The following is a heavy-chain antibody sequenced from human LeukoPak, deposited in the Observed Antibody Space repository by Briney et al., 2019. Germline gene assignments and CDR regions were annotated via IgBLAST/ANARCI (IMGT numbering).Heavy chain of an antibody. Sequence: ASVKVSCKASGYTFTSYGISWVRQAPGQGLEWMGWISAYNGNTNYAQKLQGRVTMTTDTSTSTAYMELRSLRSDDTAVYYCASPYSSGWYGGYYYGMDVWGQGTTVTVSS. J-gene: IGHJ6*02. CDR1: GYTFTSYG. CDR2: ISAYNGNT. D-gene: IGHD6-19*01. CDR3: ASPYSSGWYGGYYYGMDV. V-gene: IGHV1-18*01.